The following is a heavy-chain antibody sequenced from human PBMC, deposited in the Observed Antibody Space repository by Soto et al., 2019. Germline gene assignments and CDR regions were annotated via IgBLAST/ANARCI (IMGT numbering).Heavy chain of an antibody. CDR3: ARGGTPIDY. V-gene: IGHV1-18*01. CDR2: ISAYNGNT. CDR1: GYTFTNFG. J-gene: IGHJ4*02. Sequence: QVQLVQSGAEVKKPGASVKVSCKTSGYTFTNFGLSWVRQAPGQGLEWMGWISAYNGNTNYAQNFQSRVTITTDTSTSTAYMELRSLSSDDTAVYYCARGGTPIDYWSQGTLVTVSS. D-gene: IGHD3-16*01.